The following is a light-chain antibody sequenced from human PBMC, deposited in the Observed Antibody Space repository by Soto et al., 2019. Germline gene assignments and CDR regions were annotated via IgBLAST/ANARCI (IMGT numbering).Light chain of an antibody. V-gene: IGKV1-27*01. CDR3: QNYYSAPFT. CDR2: AAS. Sequence: DIQMTQSPSSLSAFLGDRVTITCRASQGISDYLVWYQQKPGKVPTLLIYAASTLQSGVPPRFSGTGSGTDFTLTISRLQPEDVATYYCQNYYSAPFTFGPGTKVDIK. J-gene: IGKJ3*01. CDR1: QGISDY.